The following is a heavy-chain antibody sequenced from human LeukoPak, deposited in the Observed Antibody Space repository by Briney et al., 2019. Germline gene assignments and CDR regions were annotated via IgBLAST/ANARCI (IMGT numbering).Heavy chain of an antibody. V-gene: IGHV3-7*01. D-gene: IGHD1-26*01. CDR2: INQDGSKK. CDR1: RFTFSNYW. CDR3: AKWGPHCVGDYCPALDS. Sequence: GGSLRLSCVVSRFTFSNYWMSWVRQAPGKGLEWVANINQDGSKKAYADSMKGRFTISRDNAKESLYLQLNSLRADDTAVYYCAKWGPHCVGDYCPALDSWGQGTLVTVSS. J-gene: IGHJ4*02.